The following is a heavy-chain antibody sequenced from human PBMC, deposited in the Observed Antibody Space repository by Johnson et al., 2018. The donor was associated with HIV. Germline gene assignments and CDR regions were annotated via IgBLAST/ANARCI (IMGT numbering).Heavy chain of an antibody. D-gene: IGHD3-22*01. CDR1: GFTFSSYW. CDR2: IYSGGAT. Sequence: VQLVESGGGLVQPGGSLRLSCAASGFTFSSYWMSWVRQAPGKGLEWVSVIYSGGATYYADFVKGRFTISRDNSKNTLYLQMNSLRPEDPAVYYCARSSGYDGTDAFDIWGQGTMVTVSS. J-gene: IGHJ3*02. V-gene: IGHV3-66*02. CDR3: ARSSGYDGTDAFDI.